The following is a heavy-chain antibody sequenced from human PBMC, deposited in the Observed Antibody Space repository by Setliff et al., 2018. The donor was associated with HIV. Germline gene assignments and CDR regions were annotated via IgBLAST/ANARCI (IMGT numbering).Heavy chain of an antibody. CDR2: INHSGST. J-gene: IGHJ4*02. V-gene: IGHV4-34*01. CDR3: ARGSSGWTFDY. Sequence: SETLSLTCAVYGGSFSGYYWSWIRQPPGKGLEWIGEINHSGSTNYNPSPESRVTISVDTSKNQFSLKLSSVTAADTAVYYCARGSSGWTFDYWGQGTLVTVSS. CDR1: GGSFSGYY. D-gene: IGHD6-19*01.